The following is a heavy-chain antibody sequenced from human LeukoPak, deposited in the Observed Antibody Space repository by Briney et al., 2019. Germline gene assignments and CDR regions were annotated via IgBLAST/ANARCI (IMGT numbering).Heavy chain of an antibody. CDR1: GGTFSSYA. Sequence: SVTVSCKASGGTFSSYAISWVRQAPGQGLEWMGGIIPIFGTANYAQKFQGRVTITADKSTSTAYMELSSLRSEDTAVYYCARALVDIVATTYFDYWGQGTLVTVSS. CDR3: ARALVDIVATTYFDY. CDR2: IIPIFGTA. J-gene: IGHJ4*02. D-gene: IGHD5-12*01. V-gene: IGHV1-69*06.